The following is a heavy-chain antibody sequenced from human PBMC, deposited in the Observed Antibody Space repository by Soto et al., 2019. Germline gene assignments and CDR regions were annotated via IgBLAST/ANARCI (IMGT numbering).Heavy chain of an antibody. CDR1: GFNFDDYC. CDR2: INWNGGST. D-gene: IGHD6-13*01. Sequence: PGGSLRLSCAASGFNFDDYCMSWVRQAPGKGLEWVSGINWNGGSTGYADSVKGRFTISRDNAKNSLYLQMNSLRAEDTALYYCARGPSSWSSSWSRAEYFQHWGQGTLVTVSS. V-gene: IGHV3-20*04. CDR3: ARGPSSWSSSWSRAEYFQH. J-gene: IGHJ1*01.